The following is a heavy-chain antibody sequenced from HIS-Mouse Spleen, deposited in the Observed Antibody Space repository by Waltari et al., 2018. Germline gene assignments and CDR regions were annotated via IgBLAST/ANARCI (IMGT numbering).Heavy chain of an antibody. V-gene: IGHV4-34*01. J-gene: IGHJ4*02. CDR2: INHSGST. D-gene: IGHD3-10*01. Sequence: QVQLQQWGAGLLKPSETLSLTCAVYGGSFSGYYWSWIRQPPGKGLEWIGEINHSGSTNSNPSLKSRVTISVDTSKNQFSLKLSSVTAADTAVYYCARGLDGGYFDYWGQGTLVTVSS. CDR3: ARGLDGGYFDY. CDR1: GGSFSGYY.